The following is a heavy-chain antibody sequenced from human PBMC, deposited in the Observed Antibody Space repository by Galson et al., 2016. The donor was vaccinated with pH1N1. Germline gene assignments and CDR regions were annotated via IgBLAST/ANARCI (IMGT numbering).Heavy chain of an antibody. D-gene: IGHD6-13*01. J-gene: IGHJ4*02. V-gene: IGHV4-34*01. CDR3: ARLWYGEYIDS. Sequence: SETLSLTCAVSSESFSGYFWSWIRQPPGQGLEWIGDISHSGGTMYNPSLKSRVTISLDTVKNLFSLKLISVTAADTAVYYCARLWYGEYIDSWGQGTLVTVSS. CDR1: SESFSGYF. CDR2: ISHSGGT.